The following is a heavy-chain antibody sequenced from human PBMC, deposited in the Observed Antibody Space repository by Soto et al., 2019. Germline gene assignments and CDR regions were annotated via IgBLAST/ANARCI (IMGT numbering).Heavy chain of an antibody. D-gene: IGHD3-22*01. J-gene: IGHJ4*02. Sequence: QVQLVQSGAEMKKPGASVKVSCKASGYSFTSYGFSWVRQAPGQGLEWMGWISGYNGNTKYSQRFQGRVTRTTDTSTSTVYMELRSLRADDTAVYYCARVIVFEDSSYNLAGYWGQGTLVTVSS. V-gene: IGHV1-18*01. CDR2: ISGYNGNT. CDR3: ARVIVFEDSSYNLAGY. CDR1: GYSFTSYG.